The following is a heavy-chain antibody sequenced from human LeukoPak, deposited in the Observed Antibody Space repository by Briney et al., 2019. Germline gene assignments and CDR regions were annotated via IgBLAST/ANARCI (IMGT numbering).Heavy chain of an antibody. J-gene: IGHJ6*02. Sequence: GGSLRLSCAASGFTFRDYWMHWVRQAPGKGLVWVSRIDSDGSSTSYADSVKGRFTMSRDNAKNTLYLQIKSLRVEDTAVYFCTRDRRYGGMDVWGQGTRSPSP. D-gene: IGHD3-10*01. V-gene: IGHV3-74*01. CDR3: TRDRRYGGMDV. CDR1: GFTFRDYW. CDR2: IDSDGSST.